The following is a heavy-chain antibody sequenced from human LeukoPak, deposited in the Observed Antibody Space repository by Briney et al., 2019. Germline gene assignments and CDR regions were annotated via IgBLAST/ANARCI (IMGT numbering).Heavy chain of an antibody. Sequence: SETLSLTCTVSGGSISSYYWSWIRQPPGKGLEWTGYIYYSGSTNYNPSLKSRVTISVDTSKNQFSLKLSSVTAADTAVYYCARDSAAAFDYWGQGTLVTVSS. J-gene: IGHJ4*02. CDR2: IYYSGST. CDR3: ARDSAAAFDY. V-gene: IGHV4-59*01. CDR1: GGSISSYY. D-gene: IGHD3-10*01.